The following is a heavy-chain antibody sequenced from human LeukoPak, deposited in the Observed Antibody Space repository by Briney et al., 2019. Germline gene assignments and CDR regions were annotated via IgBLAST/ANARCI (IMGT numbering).Heavy chain of an antibody. D-gene: IGHD7-27*01. CDR3: ARVRALGSSWGYFDL. CDR1: GFTVSSNY. Sequence: PGGSLRLSCAASGFTVSSNYMSWVRQAPGKGLEWVSVIYSGGSTYYADSVKGRFTISRDNSKNTLYLQMNSLRAEDTAVYYCARVRALGSSWGYFDLWGRGTLVTVSS. J-gene: IGHJ2*01. CDR2: IYSGGST. V-gene: IGHV3-66*01.